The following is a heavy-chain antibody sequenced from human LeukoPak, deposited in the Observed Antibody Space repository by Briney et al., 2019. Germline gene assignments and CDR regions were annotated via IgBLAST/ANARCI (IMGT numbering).Heavy chain of an antibody. V-gene: IGHV3-7*01. J-gene: IGHJ4*02. D-gene: IGHD3-22*01. Sequence: GGSLRLSCAASGFTFSSYWMSWVRQAPGKGLEWVANIKKDGSEKYYVDSVKGRFTISRDNAKTSLYLQMNSLRAEDTAIYYCARDKNYYDSSGRRKVTDYWGQGTLVTVSS. CDR2: IKKDGSEK. CDR1: GFTFSSYW. CDR3: ARDKNYYDSSGRRKVTDY.